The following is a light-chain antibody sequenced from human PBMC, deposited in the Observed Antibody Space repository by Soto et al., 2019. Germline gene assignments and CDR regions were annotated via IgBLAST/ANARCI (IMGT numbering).Light chain of an antibody. CDR3: QQYNSFPLT. CDR2: DAS. Sequence: DIQMTQSPSTLSASVGDRVTITCRASQNINDWLAWYQQKPGKAPKLLIYDASSLESGVPSRFSGSGSGTEFTLTINSLQPADFATYYCQQYNSFPLTFGGGTKVDIK. V-gene: IGKV1-5*01. J-gene: IGKJ4*01. CDR1: QNINDW.